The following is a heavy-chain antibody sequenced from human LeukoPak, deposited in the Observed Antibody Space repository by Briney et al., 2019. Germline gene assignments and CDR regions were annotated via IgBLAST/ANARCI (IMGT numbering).Heavy chain of an antibody. CDR2: INPNSGGT. CDR3: ARAPKDRHAFDI. CDR1: GGTFSSYA. V-gene: IGHV1-2*02. J-gene: IGHJ3*02. Sequence: ASVKVSCKASGGTFSSYAISWVRQAPGQGLEWMGWINPNSGGTNYAQKFQGRVTMTRDTSISTAYMELSRLRSDDTAVYYCARAPKDRHAFDIWGQGTMVTVSS.